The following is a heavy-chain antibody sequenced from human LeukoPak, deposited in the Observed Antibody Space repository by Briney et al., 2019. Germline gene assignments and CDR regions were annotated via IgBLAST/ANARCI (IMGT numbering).Heavy chain of an antibody. CDR1: GGSISSSNW. J-gene: IGHJ4*02. V-gene: IGHV4-4*02. D-gene: IGHD6-19*01. CDR3: ARAVAGTVYTSEL. Sequence: SETLSLTCAVSGGSISSSNWWSWVRQPPGKGLEWIGEIYHSGSTNYNPSLKSRVTISVDKSKNQFSLKLSSVTAADTAVYYCARAVAGTVYTSELWGQGTLVTVSS. CDR2: IYHSGST.